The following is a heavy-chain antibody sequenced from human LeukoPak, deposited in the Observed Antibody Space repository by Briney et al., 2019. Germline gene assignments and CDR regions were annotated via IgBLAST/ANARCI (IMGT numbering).Heavy chain of an antibody. D-gene: IGHD3-22*01. J-gene: IGHJ4*02. Sequence: GGSLRLSCAASGFTFSSYEMNWVRQAPGKGLEWVSAISGSGGSTYYADSVKGRFTISRDNSKNTLYLQMNSLRAEDTAVYYCAKDPSSGSSGYSTEFDYWGQGTLVTVSS. CDR3: AKDPSSGSSGYSTEFDY. CDR2: ISGSGGST. CDR1: GFTFSSYE. V-gene: IGHV3-23*01.